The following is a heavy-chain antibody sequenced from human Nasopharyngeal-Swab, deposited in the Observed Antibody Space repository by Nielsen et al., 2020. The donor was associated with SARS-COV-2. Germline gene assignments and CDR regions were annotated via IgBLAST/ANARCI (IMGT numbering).Heavy chain of an antibody. CDR1: GFTFSSSG. D-gene: IGHD4-11*01. CDR2: ISASGVTT. J-gene: IGHJ6*03. CDR3: AKDLNSNFLNYMDV. Sequence: GGSLRLSCAASGFTFSSSGMDWVRQAPGKGLEWVSAISASGVTTYYADSVKGRFTISRDNSKSTLYLQMNSLRAEDTAAYYCAKDLNSNFLNYMDVWGKGTTVSVSS. V-gene: IGHV3-23*01.